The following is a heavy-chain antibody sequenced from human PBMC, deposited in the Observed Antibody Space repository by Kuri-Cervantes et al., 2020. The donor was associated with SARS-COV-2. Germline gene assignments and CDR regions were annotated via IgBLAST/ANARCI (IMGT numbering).Heavy chain of an antibody. CDR1: GGSIISSDYY. CDR2: IYYNGVT. V-gene: IGHV4-39*01. CDR3: ATHPKELRMVVVNWFDP. D-gene: IGHD3-22*01. J-gene: IGHJ5*02. Sequence: GSLRLSCTVSGGSIISSDYYWAWVRQSPGKGLEWIGTIYYNGVTYYSPSLKSRVTISVDTSKNQFSLNLRSVTVADTGVYYCATHPKELRMVVVNWFDPWGPGTLVTVSS.